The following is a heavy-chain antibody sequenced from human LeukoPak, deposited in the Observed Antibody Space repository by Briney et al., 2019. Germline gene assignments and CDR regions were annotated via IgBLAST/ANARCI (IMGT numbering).Heavy chain of an antibody. CDR1: GFTFSSYW. CDR2: INSDGNIT. Sequence: AGGSLRLPCAASGFTFSSYWMHWVRQAPGKGLVWVSRINSDGNITNYADSVKGRFTISRDNAENTLYLQMNTLRADDTAVYYCAREKQQRGFDYWGQGTLVTVSS. CDR3: AREKQQRGFDY. D-gene: IGHD6-13*01. J-gene: IGHJ4*02. V-gene: IGHV3-74*01.